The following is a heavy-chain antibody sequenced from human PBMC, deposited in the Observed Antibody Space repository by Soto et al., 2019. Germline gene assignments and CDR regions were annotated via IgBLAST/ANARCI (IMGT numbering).Heavy chain of an antibody. CDR1: GGSISSNY. J-gene: IGHJ4*02. V-gene: IGHV4-59*01. CDR2: VYNSGST. D-gene: IGHD6-13*01. Sequence: PSETLSLTCTVSGGSISSNYWTWIRQPPGKGLEWIGYVYNSGSTNYNPSLKSRVTISEVTSKSQFSLKVNSMTAADTAVYYCARYRREAVAGYTLDNWGQGMLVTVSS. CDR3: ARYRREAVAGYTLDN.